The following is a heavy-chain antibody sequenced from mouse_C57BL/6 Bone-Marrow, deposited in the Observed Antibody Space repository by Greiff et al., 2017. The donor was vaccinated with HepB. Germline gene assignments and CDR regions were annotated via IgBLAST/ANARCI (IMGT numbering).Heavy chain of an antibody. CDR3: TDRGVKQLRLP. D-gene: IGHD3-2*02. J-gene: IGHJ4*01. Sequence: EVQLVESGGGLVQPGGSMKLSCVASGFTFSNYWMNWVRQSPEKGLEWVAQIRLKSDNYATHYAESVKGRFTISRDDSKSSVYLQMNNLRAEDTGIYYCTDRGVKQLRLPRGQGTSVTVSS. V-gene: IGHV6-3*01. CDR1: GFTFSNYW. CDR2: IRLKSDNYAT.